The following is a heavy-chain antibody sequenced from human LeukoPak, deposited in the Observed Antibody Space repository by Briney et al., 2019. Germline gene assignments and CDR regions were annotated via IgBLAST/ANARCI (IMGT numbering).Heavy chain of an antibody. CDR1: GFTFSFYA. V-gene: IGHV3-23*01. J-gene: IGHJ5*02. Sequence: GGSLRLSCVASGFTFSFYAMSWVRQAPGKGLEWVSSISGSGANTYYTGSVKGRFTISRDNSMNTLYLQMNSLRADDTAVYYCAKGLTTVTSWFDPWGQGTLVTVSS. D-gene: IGHD4-17*01. CDR3: AKGLTTVTSWFDP. CDR2: ISGSGANT.